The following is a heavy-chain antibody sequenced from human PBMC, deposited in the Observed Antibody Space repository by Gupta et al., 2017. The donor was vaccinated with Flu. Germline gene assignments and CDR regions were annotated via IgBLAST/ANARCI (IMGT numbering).Heavy chain of an antibody. D-gene: IGHD3-10*01. CDR1: GYSISSGYY. CDR3: AIHRNRRSTYGSGSYHAMNWFDP. CDR2: IYHSGST. J-gene: IGHJ5*02. V-gene: IGHV4-38-2*01. Sequence: QVQLQESGPGLVKPSETLSLTCAVSGYSISSGYYWGWIRQPPGKGLEWIGSIYHSGSTYYNPSLKSRVTISVDTSKNQFSLKLSSVTAADTAVYYCAIHRNRRSTYGSGSYHAMNWFDPWGQGTLVTVSS.